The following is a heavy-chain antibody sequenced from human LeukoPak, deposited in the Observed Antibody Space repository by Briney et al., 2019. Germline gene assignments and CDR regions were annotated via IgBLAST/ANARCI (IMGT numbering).Heavy chain of an antibody. CDR1: GFTFSTYG. D-gene: IGHD1-26*01. CDR2: IRYDGSNK. CDR3: AIDSDKYSGSRYYYYYYMDV. J-gene: IGHJ6*03. V-gene: IGHV3-30*02. Sequence: GGSLRLSCAASGFTFSTYGMHWVRQAPGKGLEWVAFIRYDGSNKYYTDSVKGRFTISRDDSKSTLYLQMNSLRAEDTAVYFCAIDSDKYSGSRYYYYYYMDVWGKGTTVTVSS.